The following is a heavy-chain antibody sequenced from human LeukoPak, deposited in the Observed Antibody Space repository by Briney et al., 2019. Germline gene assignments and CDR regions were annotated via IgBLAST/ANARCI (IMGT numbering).Heavy chain of an antibody. D-gene: IGHD1-7*01. Sequence: SETLSLTCAVYGGSFSGYYWSWIRQPPGKGLEWVGEINHSGSTNYNASLKRRVTISVETSKNQFSLKLCSVTAADTAVYYCAEGWDYPVFDYWGQGTLVTVSS. CDR2: INHSGST. CDR1: GGSFSGYY. V-gene: IGHV4-34*01. CDR3: AEGWDYPVFDY. J-gene: IGHJ4*02.